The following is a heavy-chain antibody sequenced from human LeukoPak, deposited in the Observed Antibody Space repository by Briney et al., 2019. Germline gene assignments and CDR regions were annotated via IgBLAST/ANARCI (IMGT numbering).Heavy chain of an antibody. Sequence: SETLSLTCTVSGGSISSYYWSWIRQPQGKGRECIGYIYYSESTNYNPSLNSRVTISVDTSKNQFSLKLSSVTAADTAVYYCAIYQSGSYYYWGQGTLVTVSS. CDR2: IYYSEST. D-gene: IGHD1-26*01. V-gene: IGHV4-59*01. J-gene: IGHJ4*02. CDR1: GGSISSYY. CDR3: AIYQSGSYYY.